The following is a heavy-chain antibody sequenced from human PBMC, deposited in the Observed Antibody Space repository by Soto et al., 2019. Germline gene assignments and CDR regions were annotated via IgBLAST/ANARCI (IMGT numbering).Heavy chain of an antibody. Sequence: GGSLRLSCAASGFTFSSYSMNWVRQAPGKGLEWVSSISSSSSYIYYADSVKGRFTISRDNAKNSLYLQMNSLRAEDTAVYYCARDPGSSGWYQNWFDPWGQGTLVTVSS. V-gene: IGHV3-21*01. CDR3: ARDPGSSGWYQNWFDP. CDR1: GFTFSSYS. J-gene: IGHJ5*02. CDR2: ISSSSSYI. D-gene: IGHD6-19*01.